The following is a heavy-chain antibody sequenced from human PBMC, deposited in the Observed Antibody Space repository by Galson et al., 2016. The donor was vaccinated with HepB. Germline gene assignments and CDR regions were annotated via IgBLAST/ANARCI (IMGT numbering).Heavy chain of an antibody. CDR3: AKVLREYSYGYSGWYFDL. J-gene: IGHJ2*01. D-gene: IGHD5-18*01. CDR2: ISCDGNTK. V-gene: IGHV3-30*18. Sequence: SLRLSCAASGFTFSTYGMHWVRQAPGKGLEWVAVISCDGNTKYYVDSVKGRFTISRDNSKNTLYLQMNSLKSEDTAVYHCAKVLREYSYGYSGWYFDLWGRGTLVTVSS. CDR1: GFTFSTYG.